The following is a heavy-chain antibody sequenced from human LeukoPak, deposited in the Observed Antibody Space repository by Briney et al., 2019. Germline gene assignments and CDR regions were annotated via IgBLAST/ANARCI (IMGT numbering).Heavy chain of an antibody. D-gene: IGHD6-13*01. V-gene: IGHV4-4*07. Sequence: PSETLSLTCTVSGGSISSDYWSWIRQPAGKGLEWIGRIYTSGSTNYNPSLKSRVTMSVDTSKNQFSLKLSSVTAADTAVYHCARVRGSSWYKENNWFDPWGQGTLVTVSS. CDR3: ARVRGSSWYKENNWFDP. J-gene: IGHJ5*02. CDR1: GGSISSDY. CDR2: IYTSGST.